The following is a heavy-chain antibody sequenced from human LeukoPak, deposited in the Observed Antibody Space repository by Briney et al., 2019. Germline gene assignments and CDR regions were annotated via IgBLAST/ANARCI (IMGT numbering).Heavy chain of an antibody. CDR2: ISYDGSNK. CDR3: AKDLEYNWNDAGY. V-gene: IGHV3-30*18. J-gene: IGHJ4*02. CDR1: GFTFSSYG. D-gene: IGHD1-1*01. Sequence: PGRSLRLSCAASGFTFSSYGMHWVRQAPGKGLEWVAVISYDGSNKYYADSVKGRFTISRDNSKNTLYLQMNSLRAEDTAVYYCAKDLEYNWNDAGYWGQGTLVTVSS.